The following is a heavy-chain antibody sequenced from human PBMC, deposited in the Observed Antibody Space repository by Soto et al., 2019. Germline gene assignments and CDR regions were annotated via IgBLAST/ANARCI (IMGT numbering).Heavy chain of an antibody. D-gene: IGHD2-8*01. CDR2: IWYDGGNK. CDR1: GFTFTTYS. V-gene: IGHV3-33*01. CDR3: VRGSSGGSQGVFDY. J-gene: IGHJ4*02. Sequence: QVQLVESGGGVVEPERSLRLSCAASGFTFTTYSMHWVRQAPGKGLEWVALIWYDGGNKYYADSVEGRFTISRDNSKNTLYLQMNSLRAEDTAVYYCVRGSSGGSQGVFDYWGQGTLVTVSS.